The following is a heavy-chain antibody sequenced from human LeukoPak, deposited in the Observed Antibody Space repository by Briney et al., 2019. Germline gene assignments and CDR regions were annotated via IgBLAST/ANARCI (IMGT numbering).Heavy chain of an antibody. CDR1: GFPFSSNW. D-gene: IGHD1-1*01. Sequence: GGTLRLSCAAAGFPFSSNWMSWVRQARGKGLEWVANIKQDGSDEYYVDSVKGRYTISRDNAKNSLYLQVNSLKVDDTAVYYCARLTGTTGFDYWGQGTLVTVSS. V-gene: IGHV3-7*01. CDR2: IKQDGSDE. J-gene: IGHJ4*02. CDR3: ARLTGTTGFDY.